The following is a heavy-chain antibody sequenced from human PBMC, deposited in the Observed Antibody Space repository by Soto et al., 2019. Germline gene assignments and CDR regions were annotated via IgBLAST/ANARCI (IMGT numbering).Heavy chain of an antibody. V-gene: IGHV3-21*01. D-gene: IGHD3-3*01. J-gene: IGHJ6*02. Sequence: LXLSCGASGLTFSAYNMNWVRQAAVKGLEWVSSISSSSSYIYYADSVKGRFTISRDNAKNSLYLQMNSLRAEDMAVYYCARDYDFWSGRGGMDVWGQGTTVTVSS. CDR1: GLTFSAYN. CDR2: ISSSSSYI. CDR3: ARDYDFWSGRGGMDV.